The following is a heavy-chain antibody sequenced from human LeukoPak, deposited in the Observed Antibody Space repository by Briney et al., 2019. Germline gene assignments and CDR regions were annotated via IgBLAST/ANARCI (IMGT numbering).Heavy chain of an antibody. CDR3: AELGITMIGGV. D-gene: IGHD3-10*02. Sequence: GGSLRLSCAASGFTFDDYAMHWVRQAPGKGLEWVAGISWNSGSVGYADSVKGRFTISRDNAKNSLYLQMNSLRAEDTAVYYCAELGITMIGGVWGKGTTVTISS. V-gene: IGHV3-9*01. J-gene: IGHJ6*04. CDR2: ISWNSGSV. CDR1: GFTFDDYA.